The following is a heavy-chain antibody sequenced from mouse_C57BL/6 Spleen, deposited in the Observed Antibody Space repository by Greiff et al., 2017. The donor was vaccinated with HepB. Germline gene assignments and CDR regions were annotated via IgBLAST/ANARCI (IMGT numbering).Heavy chain of an antibody. V-gene: IGHV5-9-1*02. D-gene: IGHD2-4*01. J-gene: IGHJ1*03. CDR2: ISSGGDYI. CDR3: TRGDDYGWYFDV. CDR1: GFTFSSYA. Sequence: EVKLVESGEGLVKPGGSLKLSCAASGFTFSSYAMSWVRQTPEKRLEWVAYISSGGDYIYYADTVKGRFTISRDNARNTLYLQMSSLKSEDTAMYYCTRGDDYGWYFDVWGTGTTVTVSS.